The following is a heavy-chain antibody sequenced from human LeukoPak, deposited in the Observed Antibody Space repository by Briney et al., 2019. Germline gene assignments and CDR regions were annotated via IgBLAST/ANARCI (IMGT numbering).Heavy chain of an antibody. Sequence: ASVKVSCKASGYTLTSYYMHWVRQAPGQGLEWMAIISPSGGSTFYAQKFQGRVTMTRDMSTSTVYMEQSSLRSEDTAVYYCARGLASYMDVWGKGTTVTVSS. V-gene: IGHV1-46*01. CDR2: ISPSGGST. CDR1: GYTLTSYY. CDR3: ARGLASYMDV. D-gene: IGHD2-21*01. J-gene: IGHJ6*03.